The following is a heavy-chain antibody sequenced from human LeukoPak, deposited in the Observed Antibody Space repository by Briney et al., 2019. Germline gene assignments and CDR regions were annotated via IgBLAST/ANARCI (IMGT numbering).Heavy chain of an antibody. Sequence: ASVKVSCKPSGYNFNSHHVHWVRQAPGQGLEWMGVKFSHDDSTSNAQKFQGRVTMTGDTSTSTVYMELSSPRSEDTAVYYCARDSGSFHYDMDVWGQGTTVIVSS. CDR3: ARDSGSFHYDMDV. V-gene: IGHV1-46*02. CDR1: GYNFNSHH. J-gene: IGHJ6*02. D-gene: IGHD3-10*01. CDR2: KFSHDDST.